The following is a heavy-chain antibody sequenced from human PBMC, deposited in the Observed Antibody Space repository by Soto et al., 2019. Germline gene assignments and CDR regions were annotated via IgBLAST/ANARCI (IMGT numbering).Heavy chain of an antibody. CDR3: ASDNVVVVAATGYYYYYGMDV. Sequence: QVQLVQSGAEVKKPGSSVKVSCKASGGTFSSYAISWVRQAPGQGLEWMGGIIPIFGTANYAQKFQGRVTITADESTSTAYMELSSLRSEDTAVYYCASDNVVVVAATGYYYYYGMDVWGQGPTVTVSS. J-gene: IGHJ6*02. D-gene: IGHD2-15*01. CDR1: GGTFSSYA. V-gene: IGHV1-69*12. CDR2: IIPIFGTA.